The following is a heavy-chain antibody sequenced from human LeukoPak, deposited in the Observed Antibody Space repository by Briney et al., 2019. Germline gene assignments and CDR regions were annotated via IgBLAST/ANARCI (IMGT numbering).Heavy chain of an antibody. Sequence: GESLKMSCKGSGYTFTNYWIAWVRQMPGQGLEWMGIIYPGDSDTRYSPSFQGQVTISADKSISTAYLQWSRLKASDTAMYFCARHYDSSGYYPGLGYFDLWGRGTLVTVSS. CDR3: ARHYDSSGYYPGLGYFDL. CDR2: IYPGDSDT. CDR1: GYTFTNYW. V-gene: IGHV5-51*01. D-gene: IGHD3-22*01. J-gene: IGHJ2*01.